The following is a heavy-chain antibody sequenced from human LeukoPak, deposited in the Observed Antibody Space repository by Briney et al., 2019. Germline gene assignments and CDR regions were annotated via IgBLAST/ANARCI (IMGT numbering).Heavy chain of an antibody. V-gene: IGHV5-51*01. CDR1: GYSFTSYW. CDR2: IYPGDSDT. Sequence: GESLKISCKGSGYSFTSYWIGWVRQMPGKGLEWMGIIYPGDSDTRYSPSFQGQVTISADKSISTAYLQWSSLKASDTAMYYCARAGGYCSSTSCSQQIDYWGQGTLVTVSS. D-gene: IGHD2-2*01. J-gene: IGHJ4*02. CDR3: ARAGGYCSSTSCSQQIDY.